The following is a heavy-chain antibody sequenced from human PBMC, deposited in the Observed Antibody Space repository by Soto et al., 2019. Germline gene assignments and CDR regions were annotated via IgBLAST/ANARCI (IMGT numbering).Heavy chain of an antibody. CDR3: ARVGRGFGESSDAFDI. Sequence: QVQLVQSGAEVKKPGSSVKVSCKDSGGTFSSYAISWVRQAPGQGLEWMGGIIPIFGTANYAQKFQGRVTITADESTSTAYMELSSLRSEDTAVYYCARVGRGFGESSDAFDIWGQGTMVTVSS. D-gene: IGHD3-10*01. V-gene: IGHV1-69*01. CDR2: IIPIFGTA. J-gene: IGHJ3*02. CDR1: GGTFSSYA.